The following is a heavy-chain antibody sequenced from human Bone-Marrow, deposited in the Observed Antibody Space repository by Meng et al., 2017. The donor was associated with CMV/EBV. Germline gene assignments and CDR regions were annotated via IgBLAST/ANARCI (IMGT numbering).Heavy chain of an antibody. V-gene: IGHV3-11*04. CDR2: ISSSGSTI. D-gene: IGHD5-18*01. J-gene: IGHJ6*02. CDR1: GFTFSNYW. CDR3: ARTGGGYSYDYYYYYGMDV. Sequence: GESLKISCAASGFTFSNYWMHWVRQAPGKGLEWVSYISSSGSTIYYADSVKGRFTISRDNAKNSLYLQMNSLRAEDAAVYYCARTGGGYSYDYYYYYGMDVWGQGTTVTVSS.